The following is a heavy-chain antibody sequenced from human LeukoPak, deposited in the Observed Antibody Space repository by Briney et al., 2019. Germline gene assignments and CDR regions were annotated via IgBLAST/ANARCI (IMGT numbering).Heavy chain of an antibody. CDR3: ARDLSLGYCSGGSCSVGMDV. V-gene: IGHV3-11*01. D-gene: IGHD2-15*01. CDR1: GFTFSDYY. CDR2: ISSSGSTI. J-gene: IGHJ6*02. Sequence: GGSLRLSCAASGFTFSDYYMSWIRQAPGKGLEWVSYISSSGSTIYYADSVKGRFTISRDNAKNSLYLQMNSLRAEDTAVYYCARDLSLGYCSGGSCSVGMDVWGQGTTVTVSS.